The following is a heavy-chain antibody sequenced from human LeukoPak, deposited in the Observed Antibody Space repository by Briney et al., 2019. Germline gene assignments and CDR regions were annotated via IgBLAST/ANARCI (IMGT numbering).Heavy chain of an antibody. CDR3: ARSYYYGNNWFDP. CDR1: GGSISSGGYS. Sequence: SQTLSLTCAVSGGSISSGGYSWSWIRQPPGKGLEWIGYIYHRGSTYYNPSLKSRVTISVDRSKNQFSLKLSSVTAADTAVYYCARSYYYGNNWFDPWGQGTLVTVSS. V-gene: IGHV4-30-2*01. D-gene: IGHD3-10*01. CDR2: IYHRGST. J-gene: IGHJ5*02.